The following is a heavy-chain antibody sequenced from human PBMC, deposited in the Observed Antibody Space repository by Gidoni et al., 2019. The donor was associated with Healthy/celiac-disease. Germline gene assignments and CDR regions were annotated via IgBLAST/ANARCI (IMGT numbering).Heavy chain of an antibody. CDR3: ARGLTYFPPSPFDY. Sequence: EVQLVESGGGLVKPGGSLRLSWAASGCTFSSYSMNWVRQAPGKGLEWVSSISSSSSYIYYADSVKGRFTISRDNAKNSLYLQMNSLRAEDTAVYYCARGLTYFPPSPFDYWGQGTLVTVSS. CDR1: GCTFSSYS. D-gene: IGHD2-21*01. V-gene: IGHV3-21*01. J-gene: IGHJ4*02. CDR2: ISSSSSYI.